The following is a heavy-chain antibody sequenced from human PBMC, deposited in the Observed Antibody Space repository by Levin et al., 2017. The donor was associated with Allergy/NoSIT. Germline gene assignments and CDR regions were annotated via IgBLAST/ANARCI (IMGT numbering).Heavy chain of an antibody. CDR1: GDSIGTYY. Sequence: GSLRLSCTVSGDSIGTYYWTWMRQPPGKGLEWIGYIYYSGSTNYNPSLKSRVTISVDTSKNQFSLKLSSVTAADTAVYYCARHVLGGRFDPWGQGTLVTVSS. CDR2: IYYSGST. J-gene: IGHJ5*02. V-gene: IGHV4-59*08. CDR3: ARHVLGGRFDP. D-gene: IGHD1-26*01.